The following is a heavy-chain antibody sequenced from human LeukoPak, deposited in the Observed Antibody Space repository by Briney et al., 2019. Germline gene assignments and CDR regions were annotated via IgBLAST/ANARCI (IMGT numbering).Heavy chain of an antibody. CDR3: ARVFDS. CDR2: IFYTGKT. Sequence: SETLSLTCTVSGGSVYTSDYYWGWVRQPPGKGPEWIGDIFYTGKTNYNPSLKSRVSISIDTSKNQFSLKLTPVTAADTAVYYCARVFDSWGQGTLVTVSS. V-gene: IGHV4-39*07. CDR1: GGSVYTSDYY. J-gene: IGHJ4*02.